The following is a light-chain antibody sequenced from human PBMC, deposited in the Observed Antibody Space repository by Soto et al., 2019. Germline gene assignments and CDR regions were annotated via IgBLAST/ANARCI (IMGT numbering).Light chain of an antibody. CDR1: QSVSSN. J-gene: IGKJ1*01. V-gene: IGKV3-15*01. Sequence: IVMTQSPATLSVSPGERATLSCRASQSVSSNLAWYQQKPGQAPRLLIYGASTRATGIPARFSGSGSGTEFTLTISSLQSEDFAVYYCQQYNNWPRRTFGQGTKVEIK. CDR2: GAS. CDR3: QQYNNWPRRT.